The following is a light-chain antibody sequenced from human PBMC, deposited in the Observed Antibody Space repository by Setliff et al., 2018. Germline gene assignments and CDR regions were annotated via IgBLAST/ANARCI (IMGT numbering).Light chain of an antibody. CDR2: DNT. J-gene: IGLJ2*01. V-gene: IGLV1-40*01. CDR1: SSNIGAGYD. Sequence: QSALTQPPSVSGAPGQRVTISCTGSSSNIGAGYDVHWYQQLPGTAPKLLIYDNTIRASGVPDRFSASKSGTSASLAITGLQAEDEADYYCHSYDSSLSDWFFGGGTQLTVL. CDR3: HSYDSSLSDWF.